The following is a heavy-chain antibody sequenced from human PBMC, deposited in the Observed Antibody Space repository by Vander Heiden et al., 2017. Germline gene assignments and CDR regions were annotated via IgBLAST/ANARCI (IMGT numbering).Heavy chain of an antibody. CDR1: GFTISNYG. Sequence: VQLVESGGGVVRPGRSLRLSCAASGFTISNYGIHWVRQAPGKGLEWVAVTWYDGSRKYFADPVQDRFSISRDNSKVFLQMNSLRAEDTAVYYCARDGRVRGIIIRPYYYYGMDVWGQGTAVTVSS. CDR2: TWYDGSRK. D-gene: IGHD3-10*01. CDR3: ARDGRVRGIIIRPYYYYGMDV. J-gene: IGHJ6*02. V-gene: IGHV3-33*01.